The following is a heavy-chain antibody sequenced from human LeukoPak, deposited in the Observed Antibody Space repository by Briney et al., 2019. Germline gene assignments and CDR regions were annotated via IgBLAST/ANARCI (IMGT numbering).Heavy chain of an antibody. CDR2: IIPILGIA. CDR3: ATYILPSYYDILTGPPNWFDP. D-gene: IGHD3-9*01. J-gene: IGHJ5*02. Sequence: ASVKVSCKASGGTFSSYAISWVRQAPGQGLEWMGRIIPILGIANYAQKFQGRVTITADKSTSTAYMELSSLRSEDTAVYYCATYILPSYYDILTGPPNWFDPWGQGTLVTVSS. V-gene: IGHV1-69*04. CDR1: GGTFSSYA.